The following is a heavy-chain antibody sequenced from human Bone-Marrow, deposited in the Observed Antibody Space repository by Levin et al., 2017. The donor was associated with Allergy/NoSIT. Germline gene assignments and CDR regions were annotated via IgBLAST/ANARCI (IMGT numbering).Heavy chain of an antibody. CDR1: GFIFGNTW. Sequence: LSLTCEASGFIFGNTWMHWVRLAPRKGLEWVAHVNTDGSITAYADSVRGRFTISRDNAENTLYLQMNSLRVEDTALYYCTKEGWFYGLDVWGQGTTVIVSS. J-gene: IGHJ6*02. V-gene: IGHV3-74*03. CDR3: TKEGWFYGLDV. D-gene: IGHD2-15*01. CDR2: VNTDGSIT.